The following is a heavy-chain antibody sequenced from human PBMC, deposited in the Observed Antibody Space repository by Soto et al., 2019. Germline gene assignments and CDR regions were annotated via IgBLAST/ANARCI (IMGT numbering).Heavy chain of an antibody. D-gene: IGHD3-10*01. J-gene: IGHJ5*02. CDR2: IIPIFGKA. CDR1: GGTFSSYG. Sequence: QVQLVQSGAEVKKPGSSVKVSCKASGGTFSSYGISWVRQAPGQVLCGMGGIIPIFGKANYAQKLQGRVTITADESTSTAYMELSSLRCEDTAVYYCARVAMVRGVIRRWFDPWGQGTLVTVSS. V-gene: IGHV1-69*01. CDR3: ARVAMVRGVIRRWFDP.